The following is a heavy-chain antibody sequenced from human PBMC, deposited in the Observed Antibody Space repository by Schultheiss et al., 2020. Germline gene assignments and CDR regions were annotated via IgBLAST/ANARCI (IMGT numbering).Heavy chain of an antibody. J-gene: IGHJ3*02. CDR2: IYYSGST. CDR3: ARERVRGYYYDSSGYLEAFDI. V-gene: IGHV4-31*03. Sequence: SETLSLTCTVSGGSISSGGYYWSWIRQHPGKGLEWIGYIYYSGSTYYNPSLKSRVTISVDTSKNQFSLKLSSVTAADTAVYYCARERVRGYYYDSSGYLEAFDIWGQGTMVTVSS. D-gene: IGHD3-22*01. CDR1: GGSISSGGYY.